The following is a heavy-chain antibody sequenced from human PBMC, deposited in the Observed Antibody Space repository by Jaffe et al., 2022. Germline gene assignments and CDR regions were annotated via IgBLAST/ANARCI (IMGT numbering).Heavy chain of an antibody. V-gene: IGHV5-51*03. CDR2: IYPGDSDT. J-gene: IGHJ4*02. D-gene: IGHD3-10*01. CDR1: GYSFTSYW. CDR3: VSSQRGFGEFFTPYYFDY. Sequence: EVQLVQSGAEVKKPGESLKISCKGSGYSFTSYWIGWVRQMPGKGLEWMGIIYPGDSDTRYSPSFQGQVTISADKSISTAYLQWSSLKASDTAMYYCVSSQRGFGEFFTPYYFDYWGQGTLVTVSS.